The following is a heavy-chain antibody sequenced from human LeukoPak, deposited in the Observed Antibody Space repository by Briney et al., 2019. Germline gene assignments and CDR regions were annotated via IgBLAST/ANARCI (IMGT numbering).Heavy chain of an antibody. D-gene: IGHD1-7*01. CDR1: GFTFRGFL. V-gene: IGHV3-7*01. Sequence: GSLRLSCAASGFTFRGFLMSWVRQIPGKGLEWVANIKQDGSEKYYADALKGRFTISRDNTKNSVSLQMNSLIVEDTAVYYCARAGSNWNYVYWGQGTLVTVSS. J-gene: IGHJ4*02. CDR3: ARAGSNWNYVY. CDR2: IKQDGSEK.